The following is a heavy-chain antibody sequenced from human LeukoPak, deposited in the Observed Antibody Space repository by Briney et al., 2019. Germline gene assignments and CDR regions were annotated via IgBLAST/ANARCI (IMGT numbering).Heavy chain of an antibody. D-gene: IGHD1-26*01. CDR1: GFTVSSNY. CDR3: ASTIVGATPLLDY. J-gene: IGHJ4*02. V-gene: IGHV3-66*01. Sequence: GGSLRLSCAASGFTVSSNYMSWVRQAPGKGLEWVSVIYSGGSTYYADSVKGRFTISRDNSKNTLYLQMSSLRAEDTAVYYCASTIVGATPLLDYWGQGTLVTVSS. CDR2: IYSGGST.